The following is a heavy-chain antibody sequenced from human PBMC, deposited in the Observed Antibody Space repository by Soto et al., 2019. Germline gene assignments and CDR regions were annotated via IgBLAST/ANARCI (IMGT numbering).Heavy chain of an antibody. CDR1: GDTFRRYA. J-gene: IGHJ6*02. Sequence: QEQLVQSGAEVKKPGSSVKVSCKASGDTFRRYAITWVRQAPGQGLEWMGGVIPMSGIANSAQKFQGRVTITADKSTSTAYMELTSLISEDPAVYYCARDPIQVREGYYHGMDVWGQGTTVTVFS. D-gene: IGHD2-21*01. CDR3: ARDPIQVREGYYHGMDV. V-gene: IGHV1-69*17. CDR2: VIPMSGIA.